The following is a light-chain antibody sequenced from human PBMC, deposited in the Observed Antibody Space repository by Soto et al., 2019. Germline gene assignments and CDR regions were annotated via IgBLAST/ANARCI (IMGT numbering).Light chain of an antibody. V-gene: IGKV3-20*01. CDR3: QHYGNSPLT. CDR1: QSVSSSQ. Sequence: EIVLTQSPGTLSLSPGEGATRSCRAGQSVSSSQLAWYQQKPGQAPRLLVYGASSRATGIPERFSGSVSETDFTLSISRLEPEDFAVYYCQHYGNSPLTFGQGTQREIK. J-gene: IGKJ5*01. CDR2: GAS.